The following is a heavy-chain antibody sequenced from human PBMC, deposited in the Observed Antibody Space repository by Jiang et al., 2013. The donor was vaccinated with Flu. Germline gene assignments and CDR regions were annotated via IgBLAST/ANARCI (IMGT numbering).Heavy chain of an antibody. J-gene: IGHJ4*02. CDR2: IYWDDSK. V-gene: IGHV2-5*02. Sequence: TLTSQLLWISLSTTAVGVGWIRQPPGKALEWLALIYWDDSKYYSPSLKSRLTITKDSSKNQVVLTMTNMDPVDTATYYCAHTYYYDTSGKTFDYWGQGTLVTVSS. D-gene: IGHD3-22*01. CDR1: ISLSTTAVG. CDR3: AHTYYYDTSGKTFDY.